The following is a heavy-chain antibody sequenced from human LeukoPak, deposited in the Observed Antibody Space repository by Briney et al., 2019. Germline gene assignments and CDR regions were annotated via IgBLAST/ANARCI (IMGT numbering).Heavy chain of an antibody. CDR2: ISGSGDST. CDR1: GFTFSNYA. D-gene: IGHD4-17*01. V-gene: IGHV3-23*01. Sequence: GGSLRLSCAASGFTFSNYAMRWVRQAPGKGLEWVSGISGSGDSTYYADSVKGRLTISRDNSKNTLYLQMNSLRAEDTAVYYCAKVGEDYGDQPGWFDPWGQGTLVTVSS. J-gene: IGHJ5*02. CDR3: AKVGEDYGDQPGWFDP.